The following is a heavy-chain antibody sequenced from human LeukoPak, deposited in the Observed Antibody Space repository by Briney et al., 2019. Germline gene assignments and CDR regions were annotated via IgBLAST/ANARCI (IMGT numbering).Heavy chain of an antibody. J-gene: IGHJ4*02. D-gene: IGHD3-10*01. CDR1: GFTFSSYG. Sequence: TGGSLRLSCAASGFTFSSYGMSWVRQAPGKGLEWVSATSGSGGSTYYADSVKGRFTISRDNSKNTLYLQMNSLRAEDTAVYYCAKDPPLYYGSGSPYFDYWGQGTLVTVSS. CDR3: AKDPPLYYGSGSPYFDY. V-gene: IGHV3-23*01. CDR2: TSGSGGST.